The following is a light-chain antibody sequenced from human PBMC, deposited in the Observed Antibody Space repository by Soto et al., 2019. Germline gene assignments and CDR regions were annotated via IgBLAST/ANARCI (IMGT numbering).Light chain of an antibody. CDR3: SSYTISSTYV. Sequence: QSVLTQPASVSGSPGQSITISCTGTSSDIGGYTYVPWYQQHPGKAPKLLIYEVSNRPSGVSNRFSGSKSDNTASLTISGLQAEDEADYYCSSYTISSTYVFGTGTKVTVL. J-gene: IGLJ1*01. CDR2: EVS. V-gene: IGLV2-14*01. CDR1: SSDIGGYTY.